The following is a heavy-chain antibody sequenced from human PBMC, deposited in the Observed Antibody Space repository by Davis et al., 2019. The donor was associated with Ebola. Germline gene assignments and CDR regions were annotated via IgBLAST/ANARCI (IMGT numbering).Heavy chain of an antibody. Sequence: PSETLSLTCAVSGGSISSHYWSWIRQPPGKGLEWIGYIYYSGSTNYNPSLKSRVTISVDTSKNQFSLRLSSVTAADTAVYYCARSLLVDGELSLWETGLFPDYWGQGTLVTVSS. CDR3: ARSLLVDGELSLWETGLFPDY. J-gene: IGHJ4*02. CDR1: GGSISSHY. D-gene: IGHD3-16*02. V-gene: IGHV4-59*11. CDR2: IYYSGST.